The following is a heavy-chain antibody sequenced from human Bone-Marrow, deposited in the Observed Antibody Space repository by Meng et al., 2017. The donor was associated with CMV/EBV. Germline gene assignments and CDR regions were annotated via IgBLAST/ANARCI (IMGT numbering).Heavy chain of an antibody. CDR2: INSEGSST. CDR3: AKGTTYYYDSSGHPDAFEI. D-gene: IGHD3-22*01. J-gene: IGHJ3*02. CDR1: GFTFSSYW. V-gene: IGHV3-74*01. Sequence: GGSLRLSCAASGFTFSSYWMHWVRQGPGKGLVWVSRINSEGSSTNYADSVKGRFTISRDNSKNTLYLQMNSLRAEDTAVYYCAKGTTYYYDSSGHPDAFEIWGQGTMVTVSS.